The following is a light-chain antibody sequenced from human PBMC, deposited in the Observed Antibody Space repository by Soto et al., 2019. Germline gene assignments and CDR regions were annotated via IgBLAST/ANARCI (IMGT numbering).Light chain of an antibody. Sequence: EIVVTHSPATLSVSPGESATLSCRASQSVSSNLAWYQQKPGQAPRLLIYGASTRATGIPARFSGSGSGTEFTLTISSLQSEDFAVYYCQQYNNWPRTFGQGTKVDIK. CDR1: QSVSSN. CDR3: QQYNNWPRT. V-gene: IGKV3-15*01. CDR2: GAS. J-gene: IGKJ1*01.